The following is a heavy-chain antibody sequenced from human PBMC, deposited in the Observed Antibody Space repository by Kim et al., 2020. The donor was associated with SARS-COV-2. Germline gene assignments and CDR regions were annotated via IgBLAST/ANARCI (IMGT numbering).Heavy chain of an antibody. V-gene: IGHV3-30*02. Sequence: RFTIPRDNSKNTLYLQMNSLRAEDTAVYYCAKEWTPDGYNSPAPHDAFDIWGQGTMVTVSS. J-gene: IGHJ3*02. D-gene: IGHD5-12*01. CDR3: AKEWTPDGYNSPAPHDAFDI.